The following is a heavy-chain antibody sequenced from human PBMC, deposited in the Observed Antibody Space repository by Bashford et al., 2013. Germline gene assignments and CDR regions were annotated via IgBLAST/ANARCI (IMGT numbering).Heavy chain of an antibody. CDR2: IRASNGDK. CDR1: DYSFSSYG. CDR3: ARDRSPVGGTLHYFDY. V-gene: IGHV1-18*01. Sequence: VASVKVSCKSSDYSFSSYGISWLRQAPGQGLEWVGWIRASNGDKNYAQKFHDRVTMTIDTSTSTAYMELRSLRSDDAAIYYCARDRSPVGGTLHYFDYWGQGTLVTVSS. J-gene: IGHJ4*02. D-gene: IGHD1-26*01.